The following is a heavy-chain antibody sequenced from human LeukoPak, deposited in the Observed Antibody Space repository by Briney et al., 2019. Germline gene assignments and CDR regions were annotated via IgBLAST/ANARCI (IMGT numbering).Heavy chain of an antibody. Sequence: SETLSLTCAVYGGSFSGYYWSWIRQPPGKGLEGIGEINHSGSTNYNPSLKSRVTISVDTSKNQFSLKLSSVTAADTAVYYCARVPYSYVHFDYWGQGTLVTVSS. CDR3: ARVPYSYVHFDY. CDR1: GGSFSGYY. CDR2: INHSGST. D-gene: IGHD5-18*01. J-gene: IGHJ4*02. V-gene: IGHV4-34*01.